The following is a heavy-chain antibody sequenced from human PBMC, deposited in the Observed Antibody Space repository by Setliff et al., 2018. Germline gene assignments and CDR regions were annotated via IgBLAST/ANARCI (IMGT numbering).Heavy chain of an antibody. Sequence: SETLSLTCTVSGDSISSSNYYWGWIRQPPGKGLEWIGSIYYSGSTYYNPSLKSRVTISVDTSKNQFSLKLSSVTAADTAVYYCARPHNSGWHPDAFDIWGQGTMVTVSS. CDR2: IYYSGST. J-gene: IGHJ3*02. CDR1: GDSISSSNYY. V-gene: IGHV4-39*01. CDR3: ARPHNSGWHPDAFDI. D-gene: IGHD6-19*01.